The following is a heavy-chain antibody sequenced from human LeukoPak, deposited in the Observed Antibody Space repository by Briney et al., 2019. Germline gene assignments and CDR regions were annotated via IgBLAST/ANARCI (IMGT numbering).Heavy chain of an antibody. D-gene: IGHD3-22*01. CDR2: MNPNSGNT. CDR1: GYTFTSYD. Sequence: GASVKVSCKASGYTFTSYDINWVRQATAQGLEWMGWMNPNSGNTGYAQKFQGRVTMTRNTSISTAYMELSSLRSEDTAVYYCARDLSYYDSSGYLYYGMDVWGQGTTVTVSS. CDR3: ARDLSYYDSSGYLYYGMDV. V-gene: IGHV1-8*01. J-gene: IGHJ6*02.